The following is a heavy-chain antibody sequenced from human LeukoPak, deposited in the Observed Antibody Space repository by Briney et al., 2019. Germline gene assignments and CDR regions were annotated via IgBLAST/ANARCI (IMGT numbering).Heavy chain of an antibody. CDR3: AREAPYYYDSSGLEY. D-gene: IGHD3-22*01. CDR1: GYTLTSYG. Sequence: ASVKVSCKASGYTLTSYGISWVRQAPGQGLEWMGWISAYNGNTNYAQKLQGRVTMTTDTSTSTAYMELRSLRSEDTAVYYCAREAPYYYDSSGLEYWGQGTLVTVSS. J-gene: IGHJ4*02. V-gene: IGHV1-18*01. CDR2: ISAYNGNT.